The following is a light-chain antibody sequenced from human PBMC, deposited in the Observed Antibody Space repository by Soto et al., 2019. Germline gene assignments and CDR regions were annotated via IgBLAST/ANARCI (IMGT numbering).Light chain of an antibody. V-gene: IGLV2-14*03. Sequence: QSALTQPASVSGTPGQSITISCTGTISDVGLYNFVSWYQHHPGKAPKLIIFDVSSRASGISNRFSGSKSGNTASLTISGLQDEDEEDHYCPSSTTYTIVVVFGGGTKLTVL. J-gene: IGLJ2*01. CDR1: ISDVGLYNF. CDR3: PSSTTYTIVVV. CDR2: DVS.